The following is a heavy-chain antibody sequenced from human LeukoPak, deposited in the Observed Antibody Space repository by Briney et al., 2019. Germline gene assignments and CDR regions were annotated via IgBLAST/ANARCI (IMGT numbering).Heavy chain of an antibody. V-gene: IGHV4-34*01. Sequence: SETLSLTCAVYGGSFSGYYWSWIRQPPGKGLEWIGEINHSGSTNYNPSLKSRVTISVDTSKNQFSLKLSSVTAADTAVYYCAIRGRGSYSWGYWGQGTLVTVSS. CDR1: GGSFSGYY. J-gene: IGHJ4*02. D-gene: IGHD1-26*01. CDR3: AIRGRGSYSWGY. CDR2: INHSGST.